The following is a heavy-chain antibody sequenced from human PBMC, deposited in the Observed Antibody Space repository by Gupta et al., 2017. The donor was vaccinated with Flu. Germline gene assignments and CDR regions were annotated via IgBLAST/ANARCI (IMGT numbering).Heavy chain of an antibody. J-gene: IGHJ4*02. CDR3: ALRKDDVLTGYYS. CDR1: SRVG. CDR2: IYWNDNK. V-gene: IGHV2-5*01. Sequence: SRVGVGWIRQPPGKALEWLAIIYWNDNKYYRPSLKTRLTITKDASKHQVVLTMKKREPLDTATYYCALRKDDVLTGYYSWGQGALVTVSS. D-gene: IGHD3-9*01.